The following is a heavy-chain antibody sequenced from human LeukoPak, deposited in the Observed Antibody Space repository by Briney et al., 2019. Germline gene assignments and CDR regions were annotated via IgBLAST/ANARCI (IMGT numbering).Heavy chain of an antibody. V-gene: IGHV1-18*01. D-gene: IGHD5-12*01. CDR2: ISAYNGNT. CDR3: ARERRSGYDSADFDY. Sequence: GASVKVSCKASGYTFTSYGISWVRQAPGRGLEWMAWISAYNGNTNYAQKLQGRVTMTTDTSTSTAYMELRSLRSDDTAVYSCARERRSGYDSADFDYWGPGTLVTVSS. CDR1: GYTFTSYG. J-gene: IGHJ4*02.